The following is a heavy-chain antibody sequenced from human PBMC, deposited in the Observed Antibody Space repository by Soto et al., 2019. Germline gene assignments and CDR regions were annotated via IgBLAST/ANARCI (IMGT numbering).Heavy chain of an antibody. CDR3: AKGQGDVYYYYMDV. CDR1: GFTFSSYA. J-gene: IGHJ6*03. CDR2: ISGSGGST. V-gene: IGHV3-23*01. Sequence: GGSLRLSCAASGFTFSSYAMSWVRQAPGKGLEWVSAISGSGGSTYYADSVKGRFTISRDNSKNTLYLQMNSLRAEDTAVYYCAKGQGDVYYYYMDVWGKGTTVTVSS. D-gene: IGHD2-21*02.